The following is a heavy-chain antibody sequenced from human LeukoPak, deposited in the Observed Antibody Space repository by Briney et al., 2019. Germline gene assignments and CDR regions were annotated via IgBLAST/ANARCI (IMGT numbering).Heavy chain of an antibody. V-gene: IGHV1-46*01. CDR3: ARGSGSCYLLRVCRFDP. CDR2: INPSGGST. J-gene: IGHJ5*02. D-gene: IGHD2-15*01. Sequence: ASVKVSCKASGYTFTSYYMHWVRQAPGQGLEWMGIINPSGGSTSYAQKFQGRVTITTDESTSTAYMELSSLRSEDTAVYYCARGSGSCYLLRVCRFDPWGQGTLVTVSS. CDR1: GYTFTSYY.